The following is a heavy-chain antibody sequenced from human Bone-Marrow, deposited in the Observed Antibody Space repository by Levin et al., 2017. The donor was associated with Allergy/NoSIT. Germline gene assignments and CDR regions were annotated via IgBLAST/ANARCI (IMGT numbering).Heavy chain of an antibody. CDR3: AGYDTSAYHSPFDY. CDR1: GFIFSNYA. D-gene: IGHD3-22*01. Sequence: SLRLSCAASGFIFSNYAMNWVRQAPGMGLEWVSQISGSGGNTHYADSVKGRFTFSRDNSKNTLYLQMNSLRAEDTAVYYCAGYDTSAYHSPFDYWGQGTLVTVSS. V-gene: IGHV3-23*01. CDR2: ISGSGGNT. J-gene: IGHJ4*02.